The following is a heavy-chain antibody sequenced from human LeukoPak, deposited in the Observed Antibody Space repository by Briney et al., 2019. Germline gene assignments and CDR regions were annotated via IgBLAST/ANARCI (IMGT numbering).Heavy chain of an antibody. CDR2: ISGSGGST. D-gene: IGHD6-13*01. CDR1: GFTFSSYA. V-gene: IGHV3-23*01. CDR3: AKGSSSSWANFDY. Sequence: GGSLRLSCAASGFTFSSYAMSWVRQAPGKGLEWVSAISGSGGSTYYADSVKGRFTISRDNSKNTLYLQMNSLRAEDTAVYHCAKGSSSSWANFDYWGQGTLVTVSS. J-gene: IGHJ4*02.